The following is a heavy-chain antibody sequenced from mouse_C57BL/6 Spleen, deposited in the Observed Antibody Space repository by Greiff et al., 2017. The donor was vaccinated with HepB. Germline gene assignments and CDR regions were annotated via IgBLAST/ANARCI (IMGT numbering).Heavy chain of an antibody. CDR3: ARRSGYGYFDY. V-gene: IGHV1-61*01. CDR1: GYTFTSYW. Sequence: VQLQQSGAELVRPGSSVKLSCKASGYTFTSYWMDWVKQRPGQGLEWIGNIYPSDSETHYNQKFKDKATLTVDKSSSTAYMQLSSLTSEDSAVYYCARRSGYGYFDYWGQGTTLTVSS. CDR2: IYPSDSET. D-gene: IGHD2-2*01. J-gene: IGHJ2*01.